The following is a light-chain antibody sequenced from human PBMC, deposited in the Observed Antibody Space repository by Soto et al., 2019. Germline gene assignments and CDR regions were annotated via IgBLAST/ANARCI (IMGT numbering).Light chain of an antibody. V-gene: IGKV3-11*01. Sequence: EVVLTQSPATLSLSPGERATLSCRASQSVSGYLAWYQQKPGQAPRLLIYDVSNRATGIPARFSGSGSETDFTLAISSLEPEDFAVYYCQQRCDWPLTFGGGTKVEIK. CDR3: QQRCDWPLT. CDR1: QSVSGY. J-gene: IGKJ4*01. CDR2: DVS.